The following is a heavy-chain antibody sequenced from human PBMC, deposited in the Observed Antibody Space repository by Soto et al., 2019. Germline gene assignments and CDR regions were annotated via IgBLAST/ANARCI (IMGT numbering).Heavy chain of an antibody. Sequence: QVQLQESGPGLVKPSQTLSLTCTVSGGSISSGDYYCSWIRQPPGKGLEWIGYIYYSGSTYYNPYLTTRVTISVDTSKNQFSLKLSSVTAADTAVYYCARDGAYYAFDIWGQGTMVTVSS. V-gene: IGHV4-30-4*01. CDR1: GGSISSGDYY. D-gene: IGHD2-21*01. J-gene: IGHJ3*02. CDR2: IYYSGST. CDR3: ARDGAYYAFDI.